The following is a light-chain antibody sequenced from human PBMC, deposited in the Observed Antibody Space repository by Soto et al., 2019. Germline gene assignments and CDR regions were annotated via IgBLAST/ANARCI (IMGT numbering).Light chain of an antibody. V-gene: IGKV3-15*01. Sequence: EIVRTQSPATLSVSRGEGATLSCRASQSVNRNLAWYQQRPGQAPRLLMYGASVRASGAPGRFRGSGSGTEFSLTISSLQAEDFAIYDCQQLNSYPITVGQGTRLEIK. CDR2: GAS. CDR1: QSVNRN. J-gene: IGKJ5*01. CDR3: QQLNSYPIT.